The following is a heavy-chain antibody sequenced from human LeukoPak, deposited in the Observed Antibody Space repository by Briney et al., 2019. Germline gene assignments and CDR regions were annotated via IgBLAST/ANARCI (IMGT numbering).Heavy chain of an antibody. J-gene: IGHJ5*02. CDR2: ISYDGSNK. CDR1: GFTSSSYA. CDR3: ARSQRPSSGYYCS. V-gene: IGHV3-30*01. Sequence: PGGSLRLSCAASGFTSSSYAMHWVRQAPGKGLEWVAVISYDGSNKYYADSVKGRFTISRDNSKNTLYLQMNSLRAEDTAVYYCARSQRPSSGYYCSWGQGTLVTVSS. D-gene: IGHD3-22*01.